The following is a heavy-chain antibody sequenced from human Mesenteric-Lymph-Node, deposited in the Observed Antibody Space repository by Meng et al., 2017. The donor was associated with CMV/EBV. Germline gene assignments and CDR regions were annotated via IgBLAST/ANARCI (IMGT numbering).Heavy chain of an antibody. V-gene: IGHV3-74*01. CDR1: GFTFSSYW. CDR2: INSDGSST. Sequence: GESLKISCAASGFTFSSYWMHWVRQAPGKGLVWVSRINSDGSSTSYADSVKGRFTISRDNAKNTLYLQMNSLRAEDTAVYYCARGYYGSGSYSFSFYYGMDVWGQGTTVTVSS. CDR3: ARGYYGSGSYSFSFYYGMDV. D-gene: IGHD3-10*01. J-gene: IGHJ6*02.